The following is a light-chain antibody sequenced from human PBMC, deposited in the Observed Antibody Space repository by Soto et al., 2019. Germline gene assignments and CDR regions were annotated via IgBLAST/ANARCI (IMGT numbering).Light chain of an antibody. CDR1: QGVSNY. Sequence: DIQMTQSPSSLSASVGDRVTITCRASQGVSNYLAWYQQKPGKVPQLLIYAASTLQLGVPSRFSGSGSVTDFILTINSLQPEDVATYYCQRYDDAPRTFGQGTKVEIK. CDR3: QRYDDAPRT. V-gene: IGKV1-27*01. CDR2: AAS. J-gene: IGKJ1*01.